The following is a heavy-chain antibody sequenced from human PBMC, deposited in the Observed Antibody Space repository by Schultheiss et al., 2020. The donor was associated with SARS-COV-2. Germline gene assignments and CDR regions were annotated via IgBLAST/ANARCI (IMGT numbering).Heavy chain of an antibody. V-gene: IGHV3-33*01. CDR1: GFTFSSYG. Sequence: GGSLRLSCAASGFTFSSYGMHWVRQAPGKGLEWVAVIWYDGSNKYYADSVKGRFTISRDNSKSTLYLQMNSLRAEDTAVYYCARDPAFYYFDYWGQGTLVTVSS. CDR3: ARDPAFYYFDY. CDR2: IWYDGSNK. J-gene: IGHJ4*02.